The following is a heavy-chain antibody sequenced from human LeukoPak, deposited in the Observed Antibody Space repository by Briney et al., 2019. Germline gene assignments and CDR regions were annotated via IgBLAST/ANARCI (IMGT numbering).Heavy chain of an antibody. D-gene: IGHD6-13*01. CDR3: ASSPVAAAGPDYFDY. J-gene: IGHJ4*02. V-gene: IGHV3-53*01. CDR1: GFTVSSNY. CDR2: IYSGGST. Sequence: GGSLRLSCAASGFTVSSNYMSWVRQALGKGLEWVSVIYSGGSTYYADSVKGRFTISRDNSKNTLYLQMNSLRAEDTAVYYCASSPVAAAGPDYFDYWGQGTLVTVSS.